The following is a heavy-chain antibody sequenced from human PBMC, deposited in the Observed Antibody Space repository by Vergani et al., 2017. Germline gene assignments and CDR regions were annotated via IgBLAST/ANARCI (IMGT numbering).Heavy chain of an antibody. CDR3: ARAVSGSGYYTEPGYFDL. D-gene: IGHD3-22*01. V-gene: IGHV3-64*01. Sequence: EVQLVESGGGLVQPGGSLRLSCAASGFTFSSYAMHWVRQAPGKGLEYVSAISSNGGSTYYANSVKGRFTISRDNSKNTLYLQMGSLRAEDMAVYYCARAVSGSGYYTEPGYFDLWGRGTLVTVSS. J-gene: IGHJ2*01. CDR1: GFTFSSYA. CDR2: ISSNGGST.